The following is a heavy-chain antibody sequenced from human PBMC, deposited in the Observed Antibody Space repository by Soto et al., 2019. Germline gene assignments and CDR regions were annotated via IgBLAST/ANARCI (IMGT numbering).Heavy chain of an antibody. CDR3: ARDYYDSGGFLSYYYGIDV. CDR1: GGSISTHY. D-gene: IGHD3-22*01. V-gene: IGHV4-59*11. J-gene: IGHJ6*02. Sequence: QVQLQESGPGLVKPSETLSLTCTVSGGSISTHYWSWIRQPPGKGLEWIGCVSNSGTTNYNPSLQSRVALSVDTSKNQFSLRLSSVTAADTAVYYCARDYYDSGGFLSYYYGIDVWGQGTTVTVSS. CDR2: VSNSGTT.